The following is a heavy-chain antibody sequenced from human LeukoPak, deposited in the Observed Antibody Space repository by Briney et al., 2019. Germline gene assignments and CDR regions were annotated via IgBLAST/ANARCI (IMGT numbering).Heavy chain of an antibody. V-gene: IGHV1-18*01. D-gene: IGHD4-23*01. CDR3: AIGLVGKSNHLDFQH. CDR2: INIYSGTT. J-gene: IGHJ1*01. CDR1: GYTFRSYG. Sequence: ASVKVSCKASGYTFRSYGITWVRQAPGQGLEWMGWINIYSGTTNQAEKLQGRVTMTTDISTSTAYMELRSLRSDDTAVYYCAIGLVGKSNHLDFQHWGQGTLVTVSS.